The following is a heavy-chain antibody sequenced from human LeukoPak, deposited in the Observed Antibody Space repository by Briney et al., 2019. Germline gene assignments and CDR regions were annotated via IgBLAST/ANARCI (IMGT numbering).Heavy chain of an antibody. CDR1: GFTFSSYA. Sequence: GGSLRLSCAASGFTFSSYAMSWVRQAPGKGLEWVSAISGSGGSTYYADSVKGRFTISRDNSKNTLYLQMNSLRAEDTAVYYCPRQSYASGWNPFDYWGQGILVTVSS. D-gene: IGHD6-19*01. CDR3: PRQSYASGWNPFDY. V-gene: IGHV3-23*01. J-gene: IGHJ4*02. CDR2: ISGSGGST.